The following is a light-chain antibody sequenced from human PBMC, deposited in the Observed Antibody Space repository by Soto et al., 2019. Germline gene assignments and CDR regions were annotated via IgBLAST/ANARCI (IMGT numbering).Light chain of an antibody. CDR3: QQYNNWWT. J-gene: IGKJ1*01. CDR2: GAS. Sequence: EILMTQSPATLSVSPGERATLSCRASQSVSSNLAWYQQKPGQAPRLLIYGASTRATGIPARLSGSGSGTEFTLTISSLQSEDFAVYYCQQYNNWWTFGQGTKV. V-gene: IGKV3-15*01. CDR1: QSVSSN.